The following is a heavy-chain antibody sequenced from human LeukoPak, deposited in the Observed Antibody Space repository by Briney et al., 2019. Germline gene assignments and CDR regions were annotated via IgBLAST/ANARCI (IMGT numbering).Heavy chain of an antibody. Sequence: GESLKISRKGSGYSFTSYWIDWVRQMPGKGLEWMGIIYPGDSDTRYSPSFQGQVTISADKSISTAYLQWSSLKASDTAMYYCARLRVGSSSYNWFDPWGQGTLVTVSS. CDR3: ARLRVGSSSYNWFDP. CDR1: GYSFTSYW. J-gene: IGHJ5*02. CDR2: IYPGDSDT. D-gene: IGHD6-13*01. V-gene: IGHV5-51*01.